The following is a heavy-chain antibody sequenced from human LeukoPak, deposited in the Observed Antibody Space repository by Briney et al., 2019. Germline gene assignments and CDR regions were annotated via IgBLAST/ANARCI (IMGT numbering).Heavy chain of an antibody. CDR2: IYTSGST. J-gene: IGHJ4*02. V-gene: IGHV4-4*07. CDR1: GGSISSYY. Sequence: SETLSLTCTVSGGSISSYYWSWIRQPAGKGLEWIGRIYTSGSTNYNPSLKSRVTMSVDTSKNQFSLKLSSVTAADTAVYYCARDSGSSCNYLFDYWGQGTLVTVSS. CDR3: ARDSGSSCNYLFDY. D-gene: IGHD6-6*01.